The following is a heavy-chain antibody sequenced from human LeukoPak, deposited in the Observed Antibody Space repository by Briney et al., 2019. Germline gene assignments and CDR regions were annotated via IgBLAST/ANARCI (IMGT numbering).Heavy chain of an antibody. D-gene: IGHD3-10*01. CDR2: ISSSGTTI. Sequence: GGSLRLSCAASGFTFSSYEMNWVRQAPGKGLEWVSKISSSGTTIYYADSVKGRFTISRDNSRNTLFMQMYSLRADDTAVYYCAKSKFPFDADGWHGYFDFWGQGTLVTVSS. V-gene: IGHV3-48*03. J-gene: IGHJ4*02. CDR3: AKSKFPFDADGWHGYFDF. CDR1: GFTFSSYE.